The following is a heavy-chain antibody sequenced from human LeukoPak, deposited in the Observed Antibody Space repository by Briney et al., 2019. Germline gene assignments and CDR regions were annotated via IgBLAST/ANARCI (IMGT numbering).Heavy chain of an antibody. D-gene: IGHD5-24*01. J-gene: IGHJ4*02. CDR3: ARDVRDVEMATELFDY. V-gene: IGHV3-11*04. CDR2: ISSSGSTI. Sequence: GGSLRLSCAASGFTFSDYYMSWIRQAPGKGLEWVSYISSSGSTIYYADSVKGRFTISRDNSKNTLYLQMNSLRAEDTAVYYCARDVRDVEMATELFDYWGQGTLVTVSS. CDR1: GFTFSDYY.